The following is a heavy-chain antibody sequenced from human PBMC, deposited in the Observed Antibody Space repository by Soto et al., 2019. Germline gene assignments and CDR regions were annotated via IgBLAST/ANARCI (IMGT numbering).Heavy chain of an antibody. CDR3: SREYSSSWAGSFDY. J-gene: IGHJ4*02. V-gene: IGHV4-39*07. CDR1: GGSISSSSYY. Sequence: SETLSLTCTVSGGSISSSSYYWGWIRQPPGKGLEGIGSIYYSGGTYYNPSLKSRVTISVDTSKNQFSLWLSSVPAAYSAVYYCSREYSSSWAGSFDYWGQGTLVTVSS. D-gene: IGHD6-6*01. CDR2: IYYSGGT.